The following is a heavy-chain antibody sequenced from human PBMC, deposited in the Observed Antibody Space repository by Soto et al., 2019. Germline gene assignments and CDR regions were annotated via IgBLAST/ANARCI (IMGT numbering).Heavy chain of an antibody. J-gene: IGHJ3*02. CDR2: ISSSSSYT. CDR1: GFTFSDYY. D-gene: IGHD3-22*01. Sequence: PGGSLRPSCAASGFTFSDYYMSWIRQAPGKGREWVSYISSSSSYTNYADSAKGRFTISRDNAKSSLYLQMNSLRAEDTAVYYCARDISQNYYDSSGYCYGRDAFDIWGQGTMVTVSS. V-gene: IGHV3-11*06. CDR3: ARDISQNYYDSSGYCYGRDAFDI.